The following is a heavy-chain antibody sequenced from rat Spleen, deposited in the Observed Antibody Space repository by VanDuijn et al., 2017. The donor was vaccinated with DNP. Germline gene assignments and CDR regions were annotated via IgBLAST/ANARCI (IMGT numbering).Heavy chain of an antibody. CDR3: AKGPNYGGYSDYFDY. D-gene: IGHD1-11*01. Sequence: EVKLVESGGGLVQPGRALKLSCAASGFNFNDYWMGWVRQAPGKGLEWIGEINKESGTIIYSPSLKDKFAISRDNAQNTLYLQMNKLGSEDTAIYHCAKGPNYGGYSDYFDYWGQGVMVTVSS. CDR2: INKESGTI. CDR1: GFNFNDYW. J-gene: IGHJ2*01. V-gene: IGHV4-2*01.